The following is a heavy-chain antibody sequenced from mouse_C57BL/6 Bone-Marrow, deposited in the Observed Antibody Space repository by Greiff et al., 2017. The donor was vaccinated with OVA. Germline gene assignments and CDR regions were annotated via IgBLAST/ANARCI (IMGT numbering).Heavy chain of an antibody. CDR1: GFTFSSYA. V-gene: IGHV5-4*01. CDR2: ISDGGSYT. CDR3: ARDEGAY. J-gene: IGHJ3*01. Sequence: EVHLVESGGGLVKPGGSLKLSCAASGFTFSSYAMSWVRQTPEKRLEWVATISDGGSYTYYPANVKGRFTISRDNAKNNLYLQMSHLKSEDTAMYYCARDEGAYWGQGTLVTVSA.